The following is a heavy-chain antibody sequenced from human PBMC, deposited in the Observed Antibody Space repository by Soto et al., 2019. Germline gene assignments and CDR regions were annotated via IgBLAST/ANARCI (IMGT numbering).Heavy chain of an antibody. J-gene: IGHJ6*02. CDR3: ARGFRFGVVATSDYYYYYGMDV. V-gene: IGHV1-3*01. Sequence: ASVKGSCKASGYIFSNYAIHWVRQAPGQGLEWMGWIIAPYGKTKYSQKLQGRVTITEDESASTDYMELSSLRSEDTAVYYCARGFRFGVVATSDYYYYYGMDVWG. CDR1: GYIFSNYA. D-gene: IGHD3-3*01. CDR2: IIAPYGKT.